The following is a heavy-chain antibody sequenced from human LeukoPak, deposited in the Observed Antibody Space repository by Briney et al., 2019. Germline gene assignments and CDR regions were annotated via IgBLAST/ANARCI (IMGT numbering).Heavy chain of an antibody. V-gene: IGHV4-59*12. J-gene: IGHJ3*02. Sequence: SETLSLTCTVSGGSISSYYWSWIRQPPGKGLEWIGYIYHSGSTYYNPSLKSRVTISVDRSKNQFSLKLSSVTAADTAVYYCARFRDAFDIWGQGTMVTVSS. CDR1: GGSISSYY. CDR2: IYHSGST. D-gene: IGHD3-10*01. CDR3: ARFRDAFDI.